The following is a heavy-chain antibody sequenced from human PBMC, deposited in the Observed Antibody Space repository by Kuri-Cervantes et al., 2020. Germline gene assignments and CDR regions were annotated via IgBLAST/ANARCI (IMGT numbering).Heavy chain of an antibody. V-gene: IGHV4-39*01. CDR1: GGSISSSSYY. D-gene: IGHD3-3*01. CDR2: IYYSGST. CDR3: ASGVVITGIGYYYGMDV. Sequence: GSLRLSCTVSGGSISSSSYYWGWIRQPPGKGLEWIGSIYYSGSTYYNPSLKSRVTISVDTSKNQFSLKLSSVTAADTAVYYCASGVVITGIGYYYGMDVWGQGTTVTVSS. J-gene: IGHJ6*02.